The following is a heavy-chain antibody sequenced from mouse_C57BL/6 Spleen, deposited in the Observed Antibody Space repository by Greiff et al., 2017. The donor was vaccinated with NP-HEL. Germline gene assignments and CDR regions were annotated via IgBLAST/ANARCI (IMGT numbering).Heavy chain of an antibody. J-gene: IGHJ4*01. CDR1: GFTFSSYA. D-gene: IGHD4-1*01. Sequence: EVNLVESGEGLVKPGGSLKLSCAASGFTFSSYAMSWVRQTPEKRLEWVAYISSGGDYIYYADTVKGRFTISRDNARNTLYLQMSSLKSEDTAMYYCTRDGLGRGYYAMDYWGQGTSVTVSS. CDR3: TRDGLGRGYYAMDY. V-gene: IGHV5-9-1*02. CDR2: ISSGGDYI.